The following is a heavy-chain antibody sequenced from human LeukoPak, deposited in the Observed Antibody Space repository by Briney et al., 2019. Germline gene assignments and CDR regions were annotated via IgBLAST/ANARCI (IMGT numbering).Heavy chain of an antibody. CDR3: ATASMSKTPDFDY. CDR1: GYTLTELS. D-gene: IGHD2/OR15-2a*01. V-gene: IGHV1-24*01. J-gene: IGHJ4*02. CDR2: FDPEDGET. Sequence: GASVKVSCKVSGYTLTELSMHWVRQAPGKGLEWMGDFDPEDGETIYAQKFQGRCTMTEDTSTDTAYMELSSLRSEDTAVYYCATASMSKTPDFDYWGQGTLVTVSS.